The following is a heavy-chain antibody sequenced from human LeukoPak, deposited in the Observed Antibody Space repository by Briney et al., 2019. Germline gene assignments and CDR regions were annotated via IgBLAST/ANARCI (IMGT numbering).Heavy chain of an antibody. D-gene: IGHD3-22*01. CDR1: GYTFTSYD. Sequence: ASVKVSCKASGYTFTSYDINWVRQATGQGLEWMGWMNPNSGNTGYAQKFQGRVTMTRNTSISTAYMELSSLRSEDTAVYYCARGPQAYYFDSSGYVFDYWGQGTLVTVSS. CDR3: ARGPQAYYFDSSGYVFDY. V-gene: IGHV1-8*01. CDR2: MNPNSGNT. J-gene: IGHJ4*02.